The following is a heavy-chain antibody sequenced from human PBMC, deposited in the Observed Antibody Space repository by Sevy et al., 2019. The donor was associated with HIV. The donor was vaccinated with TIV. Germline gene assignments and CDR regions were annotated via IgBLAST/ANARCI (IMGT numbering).Heavy chain of an antibody. CDR3: ARHVTNVVQRISTRAFDI. Sequence: GGSLRISCAASGFTFSNYRMTWVRQAPGKGLEWISYISSSGRTIYNADSVKGRFTISRDNAKNSLYLQMNSLRDEDTAVYYSARHVTNVVQRISTRAFDIWGQGTMVTVSS. CDR1: GFTFSNYR. V-gene: IGHV3-48*02. CDR2: ISSSGRTI. D-gene: IGHD2-21*01. J-gene: IGHJ3*02.